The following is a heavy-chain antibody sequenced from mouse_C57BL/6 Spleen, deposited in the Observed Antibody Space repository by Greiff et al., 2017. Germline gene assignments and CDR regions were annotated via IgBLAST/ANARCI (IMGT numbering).Heavy chain of an antibody. CDR1: GFSLTSYG. Sequence: VQLQESGPGLVQPSQSLSITCTVSGFSLTSYGVHWVRQSPGKGLEWLGVIWSGGSTDYNAAFISRLSISKDNSKSQVFFKMNSLQADDTAIYYCARNYGYDHYYAMDYWGQGTSVTVSS. J-gene: IGHJ4*01. CDR2: IWSGGST. V-gene: IGHV2-2*01. D-gene: IGHD2-2*01. CDR3: ARNYGYDHYYAMDY.